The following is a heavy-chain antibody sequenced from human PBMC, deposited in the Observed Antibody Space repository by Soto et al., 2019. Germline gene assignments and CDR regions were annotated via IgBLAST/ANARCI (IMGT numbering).Heavy chain of an antibody. V-gene: IGHV4-31*03. Sequence: SETLSLTCTVSGGSISGGDDYWSWIGQHPGKGLEWIGYIYYSGSRYYNPSLESRVSISVDKSKNQFSLKLSSVTAADTAVYYCAHSIRSFYYYGVDVWGQGTTVTVSS. CDR2: IYYSGSR. CDR1: GGSISGGDDY. D-gene: IGHD3-16*01. J-gene: IGHJ6*02. CDR3: AHSIRSFYYYGVDV.